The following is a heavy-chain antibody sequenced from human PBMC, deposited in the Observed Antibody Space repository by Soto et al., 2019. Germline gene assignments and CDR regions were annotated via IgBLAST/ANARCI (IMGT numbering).Heavy chain of an antibody. CDR3: ARDQHRLRWTYNCFDT. CDR1: GGTFSSYA. V-gene: IGHV1-69*13. J-gene: IGHJ5*02. CDR2: IIPIFGTA. Sequence: GASVKVSCKASGGTFSSYAISWVRQAPGRGLEWMGGIIPIFGTANYAQKFQGRVTITADESTSTAYMELSSLRSEETAVYYCARDQHRLRWTYNCFDTWGQGTLVTVSS. D-gene: IGHD4-17*01.